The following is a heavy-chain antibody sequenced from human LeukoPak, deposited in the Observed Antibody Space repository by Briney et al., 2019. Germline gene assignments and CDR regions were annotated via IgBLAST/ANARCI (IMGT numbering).Heavy chain of an antibody. J-gene: IGHJ4*02. CDR2: IYYSGST. V-gene: IGHV4-39*01. D-gene: IGHD3-22*01. CDR1: GGSISSSSYY. Sequence: SETLSLTCTVSGGSISSSSYYWGWIRQPPGKGLEWLGSIYYSGSTYYNPSLKSRVTISVDTSKNQFSLKLSSVTAADTAVYYCARRYSSGWYGYYYDSSGYSGYFDYWGQGTLVTVSS. CDR3: ARRYSSGWYGYYYDSSGYSGYFDY.